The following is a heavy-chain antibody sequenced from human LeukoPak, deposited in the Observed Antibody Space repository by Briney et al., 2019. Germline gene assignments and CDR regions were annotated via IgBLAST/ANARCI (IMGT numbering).Heavy chain of an antibody. D-gene: IGHD3-9*01. V-gene: IGHV3-30*18. CDR3: AESERYFDWLHYYYMDV. CDR1: GFTFSSYG. Sequence: GGSLRLSCAASGFTFSSYGMHWVRQAPGKGLEWVAVMSYDGSNKYYADSVKGRFTISRDNSKNTLYLQMNSLRAEDTAVYYCAESERYFDWLHYYYMDVWGKGTTVTVSS. J-gene: IGHJ6*03. CDR2: MSYDGSNK.